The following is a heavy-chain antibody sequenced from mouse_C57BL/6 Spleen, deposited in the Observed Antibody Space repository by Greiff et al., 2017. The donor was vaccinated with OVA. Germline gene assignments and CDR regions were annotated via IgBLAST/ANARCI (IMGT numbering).Heavy chain of an antibody. J-gene: IGHJ4*01. CDR3: ARAPFTTVVATGAMDY. Sequence: EVQLQESGGGLVKPGGSLKLSCAASGFTFSSYAMSWVRQTPEKRLEWVATISDGGSYTYYPDNVKGRFTISRDNAKNNLYLQMSHLKSEDTAMYYCARAPFTTVVATGAMDYWGQGTSVTVSS. CDR1: GFTFSSYA. V-gene: IGHV5-4*01. D-gene: IGHD1-1*01. CDR2: ISDGGSYT.